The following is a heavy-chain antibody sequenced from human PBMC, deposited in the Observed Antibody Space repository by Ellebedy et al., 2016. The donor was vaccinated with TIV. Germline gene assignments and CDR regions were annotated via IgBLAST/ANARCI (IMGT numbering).Heavy chain of an antibody. J-gene: IGHJ4*02. V-gene: IGHV3-74*01. D-gene: IGHD6-19*01. CDR2: VDYDGSNT. Sequence: GGSLRLSXAVSGVPVSNYRMHWVRQTPGKGLEWVSRVDYDGSNTVYPDYVRGRFTVSRDNARNTLYLQMDHLRGEDTAVYYCSTTIVAGTNYWGQGTLVTVSS. CDR3: STTIVAGTNY. CDR1: GVPVSNYR.